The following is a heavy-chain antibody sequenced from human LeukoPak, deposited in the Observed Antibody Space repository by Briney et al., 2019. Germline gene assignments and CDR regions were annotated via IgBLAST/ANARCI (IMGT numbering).Heavy chain of an antibody. J-gene: IGHJ4*02. CDR2: INSDGINT. V-gene: IGHV3-74*01. Sequence: GGSLRLSCAASGFTFSNYWMHWVRQAPGKGLVWVSRINSDGINTSYADSVKGRFTISRDNAKNTLNLQMSSLRAEDTAVYYCTGHHQAYSRTYWGQGTLVTVSS. CDR3: TGHHQAYSRTY. CDR1: GFTFSNYW. D-gene: IGHD4-11*01.